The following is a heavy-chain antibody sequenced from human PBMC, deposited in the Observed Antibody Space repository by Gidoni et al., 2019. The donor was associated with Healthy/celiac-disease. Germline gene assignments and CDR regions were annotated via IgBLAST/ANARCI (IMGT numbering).Heavy chain of an antibody. V-gene: IGHV4-31*03. CDR3: ASATVRQGTTPGY. Sequence: QVQLQESGPGLVKPSQTLSLTCTVAGGAISSGGYYWSWIRQHPGKGLEWIGYIYYSGSTYYNPSLKSRVTISLDTSKNQFSLKLSSVTAADTAVYYCASATVRQGTTPGYWGQGTLVTVSS. CDR1: GGAISSGGYY. CDR2: IYYSGST. D-gene: IGHD4-17*01. J-gene: IGHJ4*02.